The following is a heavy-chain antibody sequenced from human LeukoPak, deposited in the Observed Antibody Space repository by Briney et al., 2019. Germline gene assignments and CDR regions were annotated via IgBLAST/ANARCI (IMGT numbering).Heavy chain of an antibody. CDR1: GGSISSSSYY. CDR3: SRGPSSGWGGYFDY. Sequence: SETLSLTCTVSGGSISSSSYYWGWIRQPPGKGLEWIGSIYYSGSTYYNPSLKSRVTISVDTSKNQFSLKLSSVTAADTAVYYCSRGPSSGWGGYFDYWGQGILVTVSS. J-gene: IGHJ4*02. D-gene: IGHD6-19*01. CDR2: IYYSGST. V-gene: IGHV4-39*07.